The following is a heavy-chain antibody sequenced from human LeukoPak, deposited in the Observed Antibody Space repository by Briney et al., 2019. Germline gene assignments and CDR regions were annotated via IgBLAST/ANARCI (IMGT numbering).Heavy chain of an antibody. CDR1: GASISGITNY. Sequence: PSETLSLSCSVSGASISGITNYWGWIRQPPGKGLEWIGSVDYTGTTFYNPSLKSRVTVSVDTSKNHFSLRLTSVTAADTAVYYCVSGGVHYVAFDYWGQGTLVTVS. D-gene: IGHD3-16*01. CDR2: VDYTGTT. V-gene: IGHV4-39*02. J-gene: IGHJ4*02. CDR3: VSGGVHYVAFDY.